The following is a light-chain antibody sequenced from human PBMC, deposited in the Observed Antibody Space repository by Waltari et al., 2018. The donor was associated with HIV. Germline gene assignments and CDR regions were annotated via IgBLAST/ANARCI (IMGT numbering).Light chain of an antibody. J-gene: IGLJ3*02. Sequence: QSVLTQPPSVSAAPGQKVVISCSGSSSNLGTNYVSRFQPLPGTAPKFIIYDSNKRPSGIPDRFAVSRSGTSATLSITGLQTWDEADYYCGTWDTSLSAGVFGGGTKVTVL. CDR3: GTWDTSLSAGV. CDR2: DSN. CDR1: SSNLGTNY. V-gene: IGLV1-51*01.